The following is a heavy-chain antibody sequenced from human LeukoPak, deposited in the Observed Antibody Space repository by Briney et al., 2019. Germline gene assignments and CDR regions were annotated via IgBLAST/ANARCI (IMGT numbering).Heavy chain of an antibody. CDR1: GGSFSGYY. J-gene: IGHJ3*02. Sequence: SETLSLTCAVYGGSFSGYYWSWIRQPPGKGLEWIGYIYYSGSTNYNPSLKSRVTISVDTSKNQFSLKLSSVTAADTAVYYCASYKRNAFEIWGQGTMVTVSS. CDR2: IYYSGST. V-gene: IGHV4-59*01. D-gene: IGHD1-1*01. CDR3: ASYKRNAFEI.